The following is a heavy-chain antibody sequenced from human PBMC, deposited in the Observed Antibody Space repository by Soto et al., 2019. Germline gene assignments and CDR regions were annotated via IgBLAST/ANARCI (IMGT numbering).Heavy chain of an antibody. CDR3: ASSLYGDYVIDY. CDR2: IYYSGST. J-gene: IGHJ4*02. Sequence: NPSETLSLTCTVSGGSVSSCSYYWSWIRQPPGKGLEWIGYIYYSGSTNYNPSLKSRVTISVDTSKNQFSLKLSSVTAADTAVYYCASSLYGDYVIDYWGQGTLVTVSS. V-gene: IGHV4-61*01. CDR1: GGSVSSCSYY. D-gene: IGHD4-17*01.